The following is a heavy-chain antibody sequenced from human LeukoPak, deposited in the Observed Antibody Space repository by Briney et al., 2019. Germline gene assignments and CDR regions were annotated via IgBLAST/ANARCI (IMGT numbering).Heavy chain of an antibody. Sequence: ASVTVSYKASGYTFTSYGISWVRQAPGQGLEWMGWISAYNGNTNCAQKLQGRVTMTTDTSTSTAYMELRSLRSDDTAVYYCARESDYDILTGYYGFDPWGQGTLVTVSS. CDR1: GYTFTSYG. J-gene: IGHJ5*02. V-gene: IGHV1-18*01. D-gene: IGHD3-9*01. CDR3: ARESDYDILTGYYGFDP. CDR2: ISAYNGNT.